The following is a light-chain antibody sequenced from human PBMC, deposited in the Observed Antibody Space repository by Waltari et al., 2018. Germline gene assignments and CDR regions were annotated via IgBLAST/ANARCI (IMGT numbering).Light chain of an antibody. CDR3: QTGGHGTWV. J-gene: IGLJ3*02. Sequence: QLVLTQSHSASASLGASVKLTCTLRSGHGSNVIAWPQQQSEKGPRYLMKVNSDGSHSKGDEIPDRFSGSSSGAERYLTIPSLQSEDEADYYCQTGGHGTWVFGGGTKLTVL. CDR2: VNSDGSH. CDR1: SGHGSNV. V-gene: IGLV4-69*01.